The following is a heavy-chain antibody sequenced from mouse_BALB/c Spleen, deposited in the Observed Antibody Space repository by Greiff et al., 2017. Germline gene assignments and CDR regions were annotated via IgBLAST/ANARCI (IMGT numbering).Heavy chain of an antibody. Sequence: EVKVVESGGGLVKPGGSLKLSCAASGFTFSDYYMYWVRQTPEKRLEWVATISDGGSYTYYPDSVKGRFTISRDNAKNNLYLQMSSLKSEDTAMYYCARRANWDGYFDVWGAGTTVTVSS. CDR3: ARRANWDGYFDV. D-gene: IGHD4-1*01. J-gene: IGHJ1*01. CDR2: ISDGGSYT. V-gene: IGHV5-4*02. CDR1: GFTFSDYY.